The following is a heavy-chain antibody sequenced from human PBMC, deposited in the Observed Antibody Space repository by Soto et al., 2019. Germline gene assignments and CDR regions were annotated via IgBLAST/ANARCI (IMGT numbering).Heavy chain of an antibody. CDR1: GYTFTSYG. J-gene: IGHJ5*02. D-gene: IGHD6-19*01. V-gene: IGHV1-18*01. CDR2: ISAYNGNT. CDR3: ARDRRAVAVSNWFDP. Sequence: ASVKVSCKASGYTFTSYGISWVRQAPGQGLEWMGWISAYNGNTNYAQKLQGRVTMTTDTSTSTAYMELRSLRSDDTAVYYCARDRRAVAVSNWFDPWGQGTLVTVSS.